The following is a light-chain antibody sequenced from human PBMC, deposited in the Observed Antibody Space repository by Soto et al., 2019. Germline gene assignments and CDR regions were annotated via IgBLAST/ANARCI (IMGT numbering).Light chain of an antibody. CDR3: QQYGSSPS. Sequence: EIVLTQSPGALSLSPGERATLSCRASQSFSSTYLAWYQQKPGQAPRLLVYGASSRATGIPDRFSGFGSGTDFTLTISRLDPEDFAVYYRQQYGSSPSFGQGTKVDNK. V-gene: IGKV3-20*01. J-gene: IGKJ1*01. CDR2: GAS. CDR1: QSFSSTY.